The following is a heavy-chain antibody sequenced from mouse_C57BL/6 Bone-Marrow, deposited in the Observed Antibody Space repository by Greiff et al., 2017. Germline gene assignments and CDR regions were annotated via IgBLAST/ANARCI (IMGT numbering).Heavy chain of an antibody. CDR1: GYTFTSYD. Sequence: QVQLKESGPELVKPGASVQLSCTASGYTFTSYDINWVKQRPGQGLEWIGEIDPSDSYTNYPQKFQGQSTMTVDKSSSTADMQLSSLTSEDSAVYYCARDYGSPFAYWGQVTLVTVSA. V-gene: IGHV1-69*01. CDR3: ARDYGSPFAY. D-gene: IGHD1-1*01. J-gene: IGHJ3*01. CDR2: IDPSDSYT.